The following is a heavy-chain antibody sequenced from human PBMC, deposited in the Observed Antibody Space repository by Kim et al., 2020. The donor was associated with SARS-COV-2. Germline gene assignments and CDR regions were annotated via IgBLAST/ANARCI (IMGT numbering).Heavy chain of an antibody. J-gene: IGHJ5*02. CDR3: ARDIWGQQLAGDEDTNWFDP. Sequence: GGSLRLSCAASGFTFSSYAMHWVRQAPGKGLEWVAVISYDGSNKYYADSVKGRFTISRDNSKNTLYLQMNSLRAEDTAVYYCARDIWGQQLAGDEDTNWFDPWGQGTLVTVSS. D-gene: IGHD6-13*01. CDR1: GFTFSSYA. V-gene: IGHV3-30*04. CDR2: ISYDGSNK.